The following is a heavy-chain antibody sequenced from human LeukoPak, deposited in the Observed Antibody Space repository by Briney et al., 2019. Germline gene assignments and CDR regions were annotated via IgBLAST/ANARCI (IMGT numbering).Heavy chain of an antibody. CDR3: ARDPGIFGVVITYYFDY. CDR1: GFTFDDYA. D-gene: IGHD3-3*01. J-gene: IGHJ4*02. Sequence: GGSLRLSCAASGFTFDDYAMHWVRQAPGKGLEWVAFIRYDGSNKYYADSVKGRFTISRDNSMNTLHLQLNSLRPEDTVLYFCARDPGIFGVVITYYFDYWGQGSLVIVSS. V-gene: IGHV3-30*02. CDR2: IRYDGSNK.